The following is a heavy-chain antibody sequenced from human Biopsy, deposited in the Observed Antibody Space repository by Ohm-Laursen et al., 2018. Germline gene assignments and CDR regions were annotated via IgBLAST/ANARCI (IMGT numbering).Heavy chain of an antibody. V-gene: IGHV4-59*08. CDR2: ISYSGST. Sequence: GTLSLTCPVSGGSISGSSWSWIRQAPGRGLEWVGYISYSGSTSNNPSLKSRITISVDTSKNKISLKVTSVTAADTAVYYCAKHGSGWTGDDALHIWGQGTMVTVSS. CDR3: AKHGSGWTGDDALHI. J-gene: IGHJ3*02. D-gene: IGHD6-19*01. CDR1: GGSISGSS.